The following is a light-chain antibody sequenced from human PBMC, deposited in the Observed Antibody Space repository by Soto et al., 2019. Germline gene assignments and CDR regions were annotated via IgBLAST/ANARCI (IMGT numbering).Light chain of an antibody. J-gene: IGLJ1*01. CDR2: DVS. Sequence: QSVLTQPASVSGSPGQSITISCTGTSSDVGGYNYVSWYQQHPGKVPKLLISDVSYRPSGVSDRFSGSKSGNTASLTISGLQDDDEADYYCCSSTSTTTLYVFGTGTKVTVL. CDR1: SSDVGGYNY. CDR3: CSSTSTTTLYV. V-gene: IGLV2-14*01.